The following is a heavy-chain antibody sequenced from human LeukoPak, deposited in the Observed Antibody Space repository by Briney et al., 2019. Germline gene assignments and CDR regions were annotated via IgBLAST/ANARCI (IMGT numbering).Heavy chain of an antibody. CDR1: GFTFDDYA. Sequence: GRSLRLSCAASGFTFDDYAMHWVRQAPGKGLEWVSGISWNSGSIGYADSVKGRFTISRDNAKNSLYLQMNSLRAEDTALYYCAKKLLWFGELSPGAFDIWGQGTMVTVFS. D-gene: IGHD3-10*01. CDR3: AKKLLWFGELSPGAFDI. V-gene: IGHV3-9*01. J-gene: IGHJ3*02. CDR2: ISWNSGSI.